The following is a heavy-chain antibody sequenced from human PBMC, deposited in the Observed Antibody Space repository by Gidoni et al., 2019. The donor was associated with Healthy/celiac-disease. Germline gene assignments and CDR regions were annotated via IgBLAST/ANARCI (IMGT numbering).Heavy chain of an antibody. V-gene: IGHV3-23*01. Sequence: EVQLLESGGGLVQPGGSLRLYCAAPGFTFSSYAMSGVRQAPGKGLEWVSAISGSGGSTYYADSVKGRFTISRDNSKNTLYLQMRSLRAEDTAVYYCAKDRPAAGSTRHWGQGTLVTVSS. CDR3: AKDRPAAGSTRH. J-gene: IGHJ4*02. D-gene: IGHD2-2*01. CDR1: GFTFSSYA. CDR2: ISGSGGST.